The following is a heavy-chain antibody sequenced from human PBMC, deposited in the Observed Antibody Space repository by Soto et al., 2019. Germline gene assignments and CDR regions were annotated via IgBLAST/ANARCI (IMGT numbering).Heavy chain of an antibody. CDR2: IYYSGST. Sequence: SETLSLTCSVSGGSISSSSYYWGWIRQPPGKGLEWIGSIYYSGSTYYNPSLKSRVTISVDTSKNQFSLKLSSVTAADTAVYYCARHIAARILDYWGQGTLVTVSS. CDR3: ARHIAARILDY. CDR1: GGSISSSSYY. D-gene: IGHD6-6*01. V-gene: IGHV4-39*01. J-gene: IGHJ4*02.